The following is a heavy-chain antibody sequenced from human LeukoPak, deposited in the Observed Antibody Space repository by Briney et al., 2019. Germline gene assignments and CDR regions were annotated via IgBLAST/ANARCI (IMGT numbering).Heavy chain of an antibody. CDR1: GFTFSSCA. CDR3: AKITPPRGAIVPFDY. Sequence: GGSLRLSCAVSGFTFSSCAMSWVRPAPGKGLEWVSSLSGSGDNTYYADSVKGRFTISRDNSKNTLYLQMNSLRAEDTAVYYCAKITPPRGAIVPFDYWGQGTLVTVSS. D-gene: IGHD2/OR15-2a*01. CDR2: LSGSGDNT. V-gene: IGHV3-23*01. J-gene: IGHJ4*02.